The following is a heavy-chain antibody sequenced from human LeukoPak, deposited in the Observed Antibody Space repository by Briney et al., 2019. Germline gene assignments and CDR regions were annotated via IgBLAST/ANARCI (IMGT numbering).Heavy chain of an antibody. CDR1: GFTFSSNY. J-gene: IGHJ6*02. V-gene: IGHV3-66*01. CDR3: AKDRSYGYRPYYYGMDV. D-gene: IGHD5-18*01. Sequence: GGSLRLSCAASGFTFSSNYMSWVRQAPGKGLGWVSVIYSGGSTYYADSVKGRFTISRDNSKNTLYLQMNSLRAEDTAVYYCAKDRSYGYRPYYYGMDVWGQGTTVTVSS. CDR2: IYSGGST.